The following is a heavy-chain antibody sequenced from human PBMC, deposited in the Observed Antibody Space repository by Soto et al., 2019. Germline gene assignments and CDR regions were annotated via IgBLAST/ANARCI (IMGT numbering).Heavy chain of an antibody. D-gene: IGHD4-17*01. Sequence: HVQLVESGGGVVQPGRSLRLSCAASGFTFSSYGMHWVRQAPGKGLEWVAVISYDGNNKYYADSVKGRFNISRDNFKNTLYLQMDSLRAEDTAMYYCAKDHLETTVTTPSYWGQGTLVTVSS. CDR1: GFTFSSYG. CDR3: AKDHLETTVTTPSY. J-gene: IGHJ4*02. V-gene: IGHV3-30*18. CDR2: ISYDGNNK.